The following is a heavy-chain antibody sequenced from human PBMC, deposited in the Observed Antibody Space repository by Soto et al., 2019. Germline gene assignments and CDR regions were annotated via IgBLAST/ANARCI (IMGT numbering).Heavy chain of an antibody. Sequence: PGGSLRLSCAASVFTFSESFMSWIRQAPGKGLEWVSSISTTSTFTDYAASLKGRVTVSRDNSRNALFLQLDSLRDEDTAVYFCARGAVSRQHFYYGFDVWGQGTTVTSP. CDR2: ISTTSTFT. V-gene: IGHV3-11*06. CDR1: VFTFSESF. J-gene: IGHJ6*02. CDR3: ARGAVSRQHFYYGFDV. D-gene: IGHD4-17*01.